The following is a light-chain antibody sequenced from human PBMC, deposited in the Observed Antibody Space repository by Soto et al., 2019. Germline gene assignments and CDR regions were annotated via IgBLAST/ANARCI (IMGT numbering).Light chain of an antibody. V-gene: IGKV3-15*01. J-gene: IGKJ4*01. CDR3: QQYNNWPPLT. CDR1: QSVSSS. CDR2: DAS. Sequence: EIVMTQSPATLSVSPGDRATLSCRASQSVSSSLAWYQQIPGQAPRLLIYDASTRATGIPARFGGSGSGPEFTLTISSPQSEDVAVYYCQQYNNWPPLTFGGGTKVELK.